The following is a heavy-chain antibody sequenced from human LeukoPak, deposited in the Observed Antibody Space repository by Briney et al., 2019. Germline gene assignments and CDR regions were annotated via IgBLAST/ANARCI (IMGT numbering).Heavy chain of an antibody. Sequence: GGSLRLSCAASGFTFSSYSMNWVRQAPGKGLEWVSSISSSSSYIYCADSVKGRFTISRDNAKNSLYLQMNSLRAEDTAVYYCARDRSYGQPLLYYYGMDVWGQGTTVTVSS. J-gene: IGHJ6*02. CDR1: GFTFSSYS. V-gene: IGHV3-21*01. CDR3: ARDRSYGQPLLYYYGMDV. D-gene: IGHD5-18*01. CDR2: ISSSSSYI.